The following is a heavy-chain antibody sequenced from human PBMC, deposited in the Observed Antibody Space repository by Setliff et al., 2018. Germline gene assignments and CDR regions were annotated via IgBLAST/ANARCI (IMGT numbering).Heavy chain of an antibody. Sequence: PSETLSLTCTVSGGSLSSGPYYWTWVRQPAGKGLEWIGHIYSTETTSYSPSLKSRVTISADTSKNQFSLQLSPVTATDAAVYYCARGRLLYVGDSHYFDNWGQGTLVTVSS. CDR3: ARGRLLYVGDSHYFDN. CDR2: IYSTETT. V-gene: IGHV4-61*09. J-gene: IGHJ4*02. CDR1: GGSLSSGPYY. D-gene: IGHD4-17*01.